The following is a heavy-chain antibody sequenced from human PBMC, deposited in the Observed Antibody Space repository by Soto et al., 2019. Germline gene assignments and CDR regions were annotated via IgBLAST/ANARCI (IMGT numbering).Heavy chain of an antibody. CDR1: GFTFSSYW. CDR2: IKGDGSEK. V-gene: IGHV3-7*03. CDR3: ARDLYQLPTMKYYYYGMDV. Sequence: GGSLRLSCAASGFTFSSYWMSWVRQAPGKGLEWVANIKGDGSEKYYVDSVKGRFTISRDNAKNSLHLQMNSLRAEDTAVYYCARDLYQLPTMKYYYYGMDVWGQGTPVTVS. J-gene: IGHJ6*02. D-gene: IGHD2-2*01.